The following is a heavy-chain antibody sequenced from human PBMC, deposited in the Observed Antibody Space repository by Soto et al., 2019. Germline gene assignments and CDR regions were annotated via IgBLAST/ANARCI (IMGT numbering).Heavy chain of an antibody. CDR2: ISWNSGSI. CDR1: GFTFDDYA. CDR3: AKDMDYGGNSGFDY. Sequence: GGSLRLSCAASGFTFDDYAMHWVRQAPGKGLEWVSGISWNSGSIGYADSVKGRFTISRDNAKNSLYLQMNSLRAEDTALYYCAKDMDYGGNSGFDYWGQGTLVTVSS. J-gene: IGHJ4*02. V-gene: IGHV3-9*01. D-gene: IGHD4-17*01.